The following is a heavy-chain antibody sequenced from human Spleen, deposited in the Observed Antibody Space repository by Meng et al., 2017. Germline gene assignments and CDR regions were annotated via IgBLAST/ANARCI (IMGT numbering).Heavy chain of an antibody. CDR3: ARPKPSSGSYRDFGMDV. Sequence: ASVKVSCKASGYTFTTYRVHWVRQAPGQGLEWMGVINPSGGSTTNARKFQGRVTMTSDTSTSTVYMELSSLRSEDTAVYYCARPKPSSGSYRDFGMDVWGQGTTVTVSS. CDR1: GYTFTTYR. D-gene: IGHD3-10*01. V-gene: IGHV1-46*01. CDR2: INPSGGST. J-gene: IGHJ6*02.